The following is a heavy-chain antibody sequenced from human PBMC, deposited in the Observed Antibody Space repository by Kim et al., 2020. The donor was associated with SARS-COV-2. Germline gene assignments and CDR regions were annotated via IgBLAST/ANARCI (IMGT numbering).Heavy chain of an antibody. CDR3: ARDGEAAGGDY. J-gene: IGHJ4*02. CDR2: A. V-gene: IGHV1-69*01. D-gene: IGHD6-13*01. Sequence: ANYAQKFQGRVTITADESTSTAYMELSSLRSEDTAVYYCARDGEAAGGDYWGQGTLVTVSS.